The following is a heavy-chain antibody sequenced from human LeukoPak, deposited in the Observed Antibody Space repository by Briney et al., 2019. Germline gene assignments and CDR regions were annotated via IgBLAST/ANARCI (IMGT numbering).Heavy chain of an antibody. CDR2: INHSGST. Sequence: PSETLSLTCAVYGGSFRGYYWSWIRQRPGKELEWIGEINHSGSTNYNPSLKSRVTISVDTSKNQFSLKLSSVTAADTAVYYCAREGSSSLMFDYWGQGTLVTVSS. D-gene: IGHD6-6*01. CDR1: GGSFRGYY. J-gene: IGHJ4*02. CDR3: AREGSSSLMFDY. V-gene: IGHV4-34*01.